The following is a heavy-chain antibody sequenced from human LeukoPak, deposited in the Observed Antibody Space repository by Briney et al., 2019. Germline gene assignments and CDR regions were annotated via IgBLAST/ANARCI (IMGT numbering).Heavy chain of an antibody. J-gene: IGHJ5*02. CDR2: ISGSGGST. D-gene: IGHD6-19*01. CDR3: AKDCRESSGWPCNWFDP. Sequence: LSGGSLRLSCAASGFTFDDYAMPWVRQAPGKGLEWVSAISGSGGSTYYADSVKGRFTISRDNSKNTLYLQMNSLRAEDTAVYYCAKDCRESSGWPCNWFDPWGQGTLVTVSS. CDR1: GFTFDDYA. V-gene: IGHV3-23*01.